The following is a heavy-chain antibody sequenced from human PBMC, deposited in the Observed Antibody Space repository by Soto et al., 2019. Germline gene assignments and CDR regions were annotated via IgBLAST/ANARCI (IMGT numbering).Heavy chain of an antibody. J-gene: IGHJ5*02. CDR1: GGTFSSYP. CDR2: IIPILGIA. Sequence: SVKVSCKASGGTFSSYPISWVRQAPGQGLEWMGRIIPILGIANYAQKFQGRVTITADKSTSTAYMELSSLRSEDTAVYYCARASGYCSGGSCPNWFDPWGQGTLVTVSS. V-gene: IGHV1-69*04. D-gene: IGHD2-15*01. CDR3: ARASGYCSGGSCPNWFDP.